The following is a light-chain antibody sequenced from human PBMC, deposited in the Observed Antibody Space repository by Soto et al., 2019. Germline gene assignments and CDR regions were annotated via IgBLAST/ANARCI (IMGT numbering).Light chain of an antibody. J-gene: IGLJ1*01. CDR2: EVS. CDR3: FSYTSSGTYV. V-gene: IGLV2-14*01. CDR1: SSDVGNYKY. Sequence: QSVLTQPASVYGSPAQSITITCTGTSSDVGNYKYVSWYQQHPGKAAKLMIYEVSNRPSGVSNRFSGSKSGNTASLTISGLQAEDETDYYCFSYTSSGTYVFGTGTKVTVL.